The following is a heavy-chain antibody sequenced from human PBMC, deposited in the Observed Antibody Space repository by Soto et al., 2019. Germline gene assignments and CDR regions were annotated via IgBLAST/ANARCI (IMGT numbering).Heavy chain of an antibody. CDR2: TDGSGDST. CDR1: GFIFSEYA. Sequence: EVQLLQSGGGLMQPGGSLTLSCAASGFIFSEYAMSWVRQDPGKGLEWVSATDGSGDSTYYRDSVRGRFTITRDNSKNTLYLQLNTVRAEDTAIYYCAKSLPLGAVNDGFGIWCQGTMVTFSS. CDR3: AKSLPLGAVNDGFGI. J-gene: IGHJ3*02. D-gene: IGHD3-10*01. V-gene: IGHV3-23*01.